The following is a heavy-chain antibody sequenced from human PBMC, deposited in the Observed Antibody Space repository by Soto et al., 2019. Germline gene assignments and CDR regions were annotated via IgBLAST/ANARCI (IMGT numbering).Heavy chain of an antibody. V-gene: IGHV3-53*01. D-gene: IGHD6-6*01. CDR1: GFTVSSNY. Sequence: GGSLRLSCAASGFTVSSNYMSWVRQAPGKGLEWVSIIYSGGSTYYADSVKGRFTISRDNSKNTLYLQMNSLRAEDTAAYYCAKWAAPIHYDYWGQGTLVTVSS. J-gene: IGHJ4*02. CDR3: AKWAAPIHYDY. CDR2: IYSGGST.